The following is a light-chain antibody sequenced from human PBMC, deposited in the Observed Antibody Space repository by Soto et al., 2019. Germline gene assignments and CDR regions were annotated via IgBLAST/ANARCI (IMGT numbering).Light chain of an antibody. CDR1: QSVSNN. J-gene: IGKJ5*01. Sequence: EIVLTQSPATLSLSPGERATLSCRASQSVSNNYLAWYQQKPGQAPRLLIYGASTRATGIPARFSGSGSGTEFTLTISSLQSEDFAVYYCQQYYDWPITFGQGTRLEIK. CDR3: QQYYDWPIT. CDR2: GAS. V-gene: IGKV3-15*01.